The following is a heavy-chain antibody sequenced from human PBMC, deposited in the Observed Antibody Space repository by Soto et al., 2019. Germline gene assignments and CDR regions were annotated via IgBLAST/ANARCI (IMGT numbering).Heavy chain of an antibody. V-gene: IGHV3-48*01. D-gene: IGHD2-2*01. CDR1: GFTFSSYS. Sequence: GGSLRLSCAASGFTFSSYSMNWVRQAPGKGLEWVSYISSSSSTIYYADSVKGRFTISRDNAKNSLYLQMNSLRAEDTAVYYCARFQYLGYMDVWGKGTTVTVSS. CDR3: ARFQYLGYMDV. CDR2: ISSSSSTI. J-gene: IGHJ6*03.